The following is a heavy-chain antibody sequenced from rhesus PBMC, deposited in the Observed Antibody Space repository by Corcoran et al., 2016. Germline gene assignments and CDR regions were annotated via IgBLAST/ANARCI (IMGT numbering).Heavy chain of an antibody. CDR1: GLNFRASL. CDR3: ARDQIKS. V-gene: IGHV3-116*02. CDR2: SRNKSNGGTA. Sequence: GPLVEAGGGLVQPCGSLGIPWAAFGLNFRASLLGWVRQGPGKGQEWVGFSRNKSNGGTAEYAADVKGRFTISRDDSKNIASLQMSSLKTEDTAVYYWARDQIKSWGQGVLVTVSS. D-gene: IGHD6-19*01. J-gene: IGHJ4*01.